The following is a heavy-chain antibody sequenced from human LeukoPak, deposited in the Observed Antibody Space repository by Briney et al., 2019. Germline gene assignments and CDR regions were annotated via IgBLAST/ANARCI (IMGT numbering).Heavy chain of an antibody. V-gene: IGHV4-39*01. D-gene: IGHD1-20*01. CDR3: ARITGFYYYYMDV. CDR2: IYYSGST. Sequence: SETLSLTXTVSGGSISSSSYYWGWIRQPPGKGLEWIGSIYYSGSTYYNPSLKSRVTISVDTSKNQFSLKLSSVTAADTAVYYCARITGFYYYYMDVWGKGTTVTVSS. J-gene: IGHJ6*03. CDR1: GGSISSSSYY.